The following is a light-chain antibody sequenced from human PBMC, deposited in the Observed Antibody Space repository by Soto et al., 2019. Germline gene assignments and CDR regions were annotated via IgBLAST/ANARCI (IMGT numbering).Light chain of an antibody. V-gene: IGKV3-11*01. CDR2: DAS. CDR3: QQRNNWPPIT. Sequence: DIVLTQSPATLSLSPGERATLSCRASQSVRRYLAWYQQKPGQAPRLLIYDASTRATGIPARFSGSGSETDFTLTITSLEPEDFAVYYCQQRNNWPPITFGQGTRLENK. J-gene: IGKJ5*01. CDR1: QSVRRY.